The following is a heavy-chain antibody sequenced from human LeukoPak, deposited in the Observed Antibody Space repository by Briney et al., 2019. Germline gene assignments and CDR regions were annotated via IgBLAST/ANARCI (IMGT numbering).Heavy chain of an antibody. J-gene: IGHJ4*02. Sequence: SETLSLTCAVYGGSFSGYYWSWIRQPPGKGLEWIEEINHSGSTNYNPSLKSRVTISVDTSKNQFSLKLSSVTAADTAVYYCAKAVAGTAVYWGQGTLVTVSS. V-gene: IGHV4-34*01. CDR3: AKAVAGTAVY. CDR1: GGSFSGYY. CDR2: INHSGST. D-gene: IGHD6-19*01.